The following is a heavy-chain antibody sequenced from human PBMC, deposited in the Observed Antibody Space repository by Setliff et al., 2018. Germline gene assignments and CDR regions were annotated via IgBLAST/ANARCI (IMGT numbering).Heavy chain of an antibody. CDR2: INPISGGA. V-gene: IGHV1-2*02. CDR1: GYIFAGYY. J-gene: IGHJ4*02. Sequence: ASVKVSCKASGYIFAGYYMHWVRQTPGQGLEWMGWINPISGGANYAQKFQGRVTMTRDTSITTVHMELRRLTSDDTAIYYCARAGDAAAGRKGVFEYWGQGSLVTVSS. D-gene: IGHD6-13*01. CDR3: ARAGDAAAGRKGVFEY.